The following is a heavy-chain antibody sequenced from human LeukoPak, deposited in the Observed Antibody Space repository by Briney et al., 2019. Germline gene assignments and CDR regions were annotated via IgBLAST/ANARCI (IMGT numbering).Heavy chain of an antibody. V-gene: IGHV3-9*01. J-gene: IGHJ4*02. CDR3: AKDVHVFFSGALSH. CDR2: ISWNSGSI. D-gene: IGHD3-3*01. Sequence: SGGSLRLSCAASGFTFDDYAMHWVRQAPGKGLEWVSGISWNSGSIGYADSVKGRFTISRDNAKNSLYLQMNSLRAEDTALYYCAKDVHVFFSGALSHWGQGTLVTVSS. CDR1: GFTFDDYA.